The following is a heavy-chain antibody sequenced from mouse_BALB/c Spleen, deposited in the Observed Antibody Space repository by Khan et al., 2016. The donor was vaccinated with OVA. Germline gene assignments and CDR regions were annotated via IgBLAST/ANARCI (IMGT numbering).Heavy chain of an antibody. D-gene: IGHD2-10*01. Sequence: QVQLKQSGPGLVAPSQSLSITCTISGFSLTNYGVHWVRQPPGKGLEWLVVIWSDGSTTYNSALKSRLIISKDNSKSQVFLKMNSLQTDDTAVYFCARQPYYHYNIKDYWGQGTSVTVSS. V-gene: IGHV2-6-1*01. CDR1: GFSLTNYG. CDR3: ARQPYYHYNIKDY. J-gene: IGHJ4*01. CDR2: IWSDGST.